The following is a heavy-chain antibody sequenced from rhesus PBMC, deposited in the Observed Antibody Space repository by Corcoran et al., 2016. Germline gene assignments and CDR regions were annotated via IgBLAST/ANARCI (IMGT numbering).Heavy chain of an antibody. D-gene: IGHD6-25*01. J-gene: IGHJ4*01. V-gene: IGHV4-93*01. CDR3: SRVPGYSGSWPRFDY. CDR2: IYGSGGST. Sequence: QVQLQESGPAVVKPSETLSLTCAVSGGSISSSNWWSWIRPSPGKGLEWFGGIYGSGGSTEYNPYLKSRVTISKDTSKNQFALKLSSVTAADTGIYYCSRVPGYSGSWPRFDYWGQGVLVTVSS. CDR1: GGSISSSNW.